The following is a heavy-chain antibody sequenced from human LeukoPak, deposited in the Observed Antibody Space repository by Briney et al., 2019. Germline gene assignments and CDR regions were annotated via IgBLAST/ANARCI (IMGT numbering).Heavy chain of an antibody. V-gene: IGHV4-39*07. CDR1: GGSISSSSYF. J-gene: IGHJ4*02. CDR2: IYYSGST. Sequence: SETLSLTCTVSGGSISSSSYFWGWIRQPPGKGLEWIGSIYYSGSTYYNPSLKSRVTISVDTSKNQFSLKLSSVTAADTAVYYCAREQVSEAHMATNPNFDYWGQGTLVTVSS. D-gene: IGHD5-24*01. CDR3: AREQVSEAHMATNPNFDY.